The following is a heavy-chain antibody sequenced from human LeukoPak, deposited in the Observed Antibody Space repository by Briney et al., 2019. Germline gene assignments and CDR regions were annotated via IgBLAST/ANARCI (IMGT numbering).Heavy chain of an antibody. CDR3: ARASDYDNGGYYIGGTFDY. Sequence: PGGSLRLSCAASGFTFNNYAMTWVRQAPGKGLEWVSSISGSGGSTDYADSVKGRFTISRDNSKKTLYLQMNSLRAEDTAVYYCARASDYDNGGYYIGGTFDYWGQGTLVTVSS. V-gene: IGHV3-23*01. J-gene: IGHJ4*02. CDR2: ISGSGGST. D-gene: IGHD3-22*01. CDR1: GFTFNNYA.